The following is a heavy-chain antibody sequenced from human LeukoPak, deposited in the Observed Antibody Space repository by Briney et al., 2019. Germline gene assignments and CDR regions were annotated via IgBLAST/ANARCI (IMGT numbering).Heavy chain of an antibody. J-gene: IGHJ4*02. Sequence: GGSLRLSCVASGFTFSSYSMNWVRQAPGKGLEWVSSISSSSSYIYYADSVKGRFTISRDNAKNSLYLQMNSLRAEDTAVYYCARSSGYSYGYMGADYWGQGTLVTVSS. CDR2: ISSSSSYI. V-gene: IGHV3-21*01. D-gene: IGHD5-18*01. CDR3: ARSSGYSYGYMGADY. CDR1: GFTFSSYS.